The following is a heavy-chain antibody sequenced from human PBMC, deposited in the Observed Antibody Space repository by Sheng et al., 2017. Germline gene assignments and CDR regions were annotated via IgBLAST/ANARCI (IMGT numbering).Heavy chain of an antibody. Sequence: QVHLVQSEAEVKKPGASVKVSCKASGYLFTDYIVQWMRQAPGQRPEWMGWINVANGDTIYSHNFQVRVTISRDTYANTVYMELSSLTSQDTAVYYCARDGGGGRCDHWGQGTLVTVSS. D-gene: IGHD2-15*01. CDR3: ARDGGGGRCDH. CDR2: INVANGDT. CDR1: GYLFTDYI. V-gene: IGHV1-3*01. J-gene: IGHJ4*02.